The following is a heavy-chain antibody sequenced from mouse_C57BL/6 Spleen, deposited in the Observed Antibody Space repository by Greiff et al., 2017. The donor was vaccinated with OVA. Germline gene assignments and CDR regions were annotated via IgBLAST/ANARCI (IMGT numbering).Heavy chain of an antibody. J-gene: IGHJ4*01. D-gene: IGHD4-1*01. CDR1: GYTFTSYW. CDR2: IDPSDSYT. CDR3: ARSLGQDYAMDY. Sequence: VQLQQPGAELVRPGTSVKLSCKASGYTFTSYWMHWVKQRPGQGLEWIGVIDPSDSYTNYNQKFKGKATLTVDTSSSTAYMQLSSLTSEDSAVYYCARSLGQDYAMDYWGQGTSVTVSS. V-gene: IGHV1-59*01.